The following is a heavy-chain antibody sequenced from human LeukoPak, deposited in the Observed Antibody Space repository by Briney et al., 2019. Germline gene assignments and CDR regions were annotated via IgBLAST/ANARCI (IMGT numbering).Heavy chain of an antibody. CDR1: GYSISSGYY. V-gene: IGHV4-38-2*02. J-gene: IGHJ4*02. CDR3: ARLPPYSSGWYEDY. D-gene: IGHD6-19*01. CDR2: IHYTGST. Sequence: SETLSLTCTVSGYSISSGYYWGWIRQPPGKGLEWIGTIHYTGSTYYNPSLKSRVTISVDTSKNQFSLKLSSVTAADTAVYYCARLPPYSSGWYEDYWGQGTLVTVSS.